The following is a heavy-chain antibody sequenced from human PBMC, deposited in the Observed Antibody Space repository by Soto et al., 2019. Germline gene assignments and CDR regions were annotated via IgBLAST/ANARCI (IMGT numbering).Heavy chain of an antibody. V-gene: IGHV3-11*06. D-gene: IGHD1-1*01. CDR1: GFTFSDYY. Sequence: GGSLRLSCEGSGFTFSDYYISWIRQAPGKGLEWISYSSNSGTFSRYADSVKGRFSISRDNTKNLLYLQMNSLRAEDTAVYYCARSGDNYNRLDYWGRGTPVTVSS. J-gene: IGHJ4*02. CDR2: SSNSGTFS. CDR3: ARSGDNYNRLDY.